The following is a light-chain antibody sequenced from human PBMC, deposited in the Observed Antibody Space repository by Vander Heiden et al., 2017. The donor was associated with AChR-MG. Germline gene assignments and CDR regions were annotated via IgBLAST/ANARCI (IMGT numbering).Light chain of an antibody. V-gene: IGKV3-15*01. J-gene: IGKJ4*01. CDR2: GAS. Sequence: EIATTQSPATLSVSPGEDATLSCRARQSVSSNLAWYQQKPGQAPRLLICGASTKATGIPARFSGSGSGAEFTLTISSLQSEDFAIYYCQQYNNWPPLTFGGGTKVEIK. CDR1: QSVSSN. CDR3: QQYNNWPPLT.